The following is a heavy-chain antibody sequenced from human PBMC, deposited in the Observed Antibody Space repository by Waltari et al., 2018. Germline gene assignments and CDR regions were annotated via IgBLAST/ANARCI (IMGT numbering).Heavy chain of an antibody. J-gene: IGHJ3*01. CDR1: GDNVSRNGAA. Sequence: QLQLRQSGPGLMKPSQTLSLTCAISGDNVSRNGAAWNWSRQSPSRGLEWLGRAYYRSTWSNDYAVSVKGRITIYPDTSKNQFSLQLNSVTPEDTAVYYCASGRDSAFDVWGQGTLVTVSS. D-gene: IGHD3-10*01. CDR2: AYYRSTWSN. CDR3: ASGRDSAFDV. V-gene: IGHV6-1*01.